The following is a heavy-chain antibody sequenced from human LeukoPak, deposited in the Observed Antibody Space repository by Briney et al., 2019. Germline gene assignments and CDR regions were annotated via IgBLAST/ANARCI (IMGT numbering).Heavy chain of an antibody. CDR2: IYTSGST. J-gene: IGHJ4*02. D-gene: IGHD4-17*01. CDR1: GGSISSYY. CDR3: ARDETVTTFRGRYYYFDY. Sequence: SETLSLTCTVSGGSISSYYWSWIRQPAGKGLEWVGRIYTSGSTNYNPSLKSRVTMSVDTPKNQFSLKLSSVTAADTAVYYCARDETVTTFRGRYYYFDYWGQGTLVTVSS. V-gene: IGHV4-4*07.